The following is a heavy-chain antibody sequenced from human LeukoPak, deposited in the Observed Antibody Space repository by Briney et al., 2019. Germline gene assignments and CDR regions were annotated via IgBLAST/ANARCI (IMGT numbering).Heavy chain of an antibody. Sequence: MSGGSLRLSCAASGFTFSNAWMSWVRQPPGKGLEWIGEINHSGSTNYNPSLKSRVTISVDTSKNQFSLKLSSVTAADTAVYYCARPSTYYDNDRLNSRTDAFDIWGQGTMVTVSS. CDR3: ARPSTYYDNDRLNSRTDAFDI. CDR1: GFTFSNAW. V-gene: IGHV4-34*01. D-gene: IGHD3-9*01. CDR2: INHSGST. J-gene: IGHJ3*02.